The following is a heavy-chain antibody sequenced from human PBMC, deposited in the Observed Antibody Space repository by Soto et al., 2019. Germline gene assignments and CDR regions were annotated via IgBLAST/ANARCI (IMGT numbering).Heavy chain of an antibody. CDR2: INSAGST. J-gene: IGHJ4*02. Sequence: LRLSCAASGFTFSSYAMSWARQAPGKGLEWVSTINSAGSTFYADSVKGRFTISRGNSKNTLYLQMNNLRAEDTAVYYCAKRSPYYFHYWGQGTPVTVSS. CDR3: AKRSPYYFHY. CDR1: GFTFSSYA. V-gene: IGHV3-23*01.